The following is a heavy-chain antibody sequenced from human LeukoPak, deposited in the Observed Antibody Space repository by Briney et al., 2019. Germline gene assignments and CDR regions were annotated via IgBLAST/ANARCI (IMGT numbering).Heavy chain of an antibody. CDR2: VYYNVRT. Sequence: SETLSLTCTVSGGSLSSDHWSWIRQPPGKGLEWIGYVYYNVRTNYNPSLKSRVTISGDTSKNQFSLKLSSVTAADTAVYYCARGGALPRGFDPWGQRTLVTVSS. CDR3: ARGGALPRGFDP. V-gene: IGHV4-59*01. D-gene: IGHD3-16*01. CDR1: GGSLSSDH. J-gene: IGHJ5*02.